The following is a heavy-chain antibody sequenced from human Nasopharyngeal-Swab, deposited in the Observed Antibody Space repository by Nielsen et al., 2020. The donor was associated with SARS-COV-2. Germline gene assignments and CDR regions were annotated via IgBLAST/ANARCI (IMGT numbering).Heavy chain of an antibody. J-gene: IGHJ4*02. CDR2: IYYSGST. V-gene: IGHV4-30-4*01. CDR3: ARESCDSSISYYFDY. D-gene: IGHD2-21*02. Sequence: SETLSLTCTVSGGSISSGDYYWSWIRQPPGKGLEWIGYIYYSGSTYYNPSLKSRVTISVDTSKNQFSLKLSSVTAADTAVYYCARESCDSSISYYFDYWGQGTLVTVSS. CDR1: GGSISSGDYY.